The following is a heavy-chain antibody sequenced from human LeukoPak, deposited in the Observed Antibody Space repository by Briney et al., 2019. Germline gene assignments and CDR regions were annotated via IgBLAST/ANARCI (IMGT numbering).Heavy chain of an antibody. D-gene: IGHD4-17*01. J-gene: IGHJ5*02. CDR3: ARAYGGNSAWFDP. Sequence: GASVKVSCKASGYTFTGYYMHWVRQAPGQGLEWMGWINPNSGGTNYAQKFQGRVTMTRDTSISTAYMELSRLRSDDTAVCYCARAYGGNSAWFDPWGQGTLVTVSS. CDR1: GYTFTGYY. V-gene: IGHV1-2*02. CDR2: INPNSGGT.